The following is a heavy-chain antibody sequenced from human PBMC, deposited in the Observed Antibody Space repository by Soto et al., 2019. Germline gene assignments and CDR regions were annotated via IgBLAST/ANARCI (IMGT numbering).Heavy chain of an antibody. CDR2: IWYDGSNK. CDR1: GFTFSSYG. J-gene: IGHJ6*02. D-gene: IGHD2-2*01. V-gene: IGHV3-33*01. CDR3: AMGACSSTSCYHYYYYYGMDV. Sequence: LRLSCAASGFTFSSYGMHWVRQAPGKGLEWVAVIWYDGSNKYYADSVKGRFTISRDNSKNTLYLQMNSLRAEDTAVYYCAMGACSSTSCYHYYYYYGMDVWGQGTTVTVS.